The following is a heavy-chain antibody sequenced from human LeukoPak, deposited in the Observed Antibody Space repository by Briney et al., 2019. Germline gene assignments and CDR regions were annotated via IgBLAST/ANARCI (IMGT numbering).Heavy chain of an antibody. Sequence: ASVEVSCKASGYTFTSYGVSWVRQAPGQGLEWMGWISAYNGNTNYAQKLQGRVTMTTDTSTSTAYMELRSLRSDDTAVYYCASRGWELRSDAFDIWGQGTMVTVSS. V-gene: IGHV1-18*01. D-gene: IGHD1-26*01. J-gene: IGHJ3*02. CDR3: ASRGWELRSDAFDI. CDR2: ISAYNGNT. CDR1: GYTFTSYG.